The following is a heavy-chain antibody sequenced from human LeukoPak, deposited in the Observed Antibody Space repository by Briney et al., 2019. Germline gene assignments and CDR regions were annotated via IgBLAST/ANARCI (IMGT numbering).Heavy chain of an antibody. Sequence: GGSLRLSCAASGFTFSSYAMHWVRQAPGKGLEWVAVISYDGSNKYYADSVKGRFTISRDNSKNTLYLQMNSLRAEDTAVYYCEAAAPGGYFDYWGQGTLVTVSS. V-gene: IGHV3-30-3*01. CDR2: ISYDGSNK. J-gene: IGHJ4*02. CDR1: GFTFSSYA. CDR3: EAAAPGGYFDY. D-gene: IGHD6-13*01.